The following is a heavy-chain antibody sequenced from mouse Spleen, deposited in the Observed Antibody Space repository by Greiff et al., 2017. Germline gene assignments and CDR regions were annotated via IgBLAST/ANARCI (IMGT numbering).Heavy chain of an antibody. CDR2: IDPNSGGT. CDR1: GYTFTSYW. CDR3: ARSVPYWYFDV. V-gene: IGHV1-72*01. Sequence: QVQLQQPGAELVKPGASVKLSCKASGYTFTSYWMHWVKQRPGRDLEWVGRIDPNSGGTKYNEKFKSKATLTVDKPSSTAYMQLSSLTSEDSAVYYCARSVPYWYFDVWGAGTTVTVSS. J-gene: IGHJ1*01.